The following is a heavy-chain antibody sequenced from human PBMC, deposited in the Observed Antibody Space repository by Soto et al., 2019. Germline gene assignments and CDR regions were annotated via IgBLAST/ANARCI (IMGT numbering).Heavy chain of an antibody. CDR1: GGSISSSSYY. V-gene: IGHV4-39*01. CDR3: ARPESYGDSAYFDY. Sequence: SETLSLTCTVSGGSISSSSYYWGWIRQPPGKGLEWIGSIYYSGSTYYNPSLKSRVTISVDTSKNQFSLKLSSVTAADTAVYYCARPESYGDSAYFDYWGQGTLVTVSS. J-gene: IGHJ4*02. D-gene: IGHD4-17*01. CDR2: IYYSGST.